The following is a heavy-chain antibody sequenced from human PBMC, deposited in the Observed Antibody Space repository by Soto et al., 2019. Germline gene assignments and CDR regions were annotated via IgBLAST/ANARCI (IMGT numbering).Heavy chain of an antibody. D-gene: IGHD1-7*01. J-gene: IGHJ4*02. CDR3: AREANWNYELGNYFDN. V-gene: IGHV4-30-4*01. CDR2: IFESGST. CDR1: GGSISSCDYY. Sequence: QVQLRESGPGLVKPSQTLSLTCTVSGGSISSCDYYWSWIRQPPGKGLERIGYIFESGSTYYNPSLQDGVFISIDTSENQFSLKLTSVTAADTAVYYCAREANWNYELGNYFDNWGQGTLVTVSS.